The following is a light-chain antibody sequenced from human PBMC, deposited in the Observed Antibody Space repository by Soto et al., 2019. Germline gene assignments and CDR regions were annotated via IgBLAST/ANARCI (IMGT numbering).Light chain of an antibody. CDR3: QQYDSYSPWT. V-gene: IGKV1-39*01. CDR1: QSISDS. Sequence: DIQMTQSPSSLSASVGDRVTITCRASQSISDSLNWYQHKPGTAPKLLIYAASSLQSGVPSRFSGGGSGREFTLTISSLQPDDVATYYCQQYDSYSPWTFGQGTKVEIK. J-gene: IGKJ1*01. CDR2: AAS.